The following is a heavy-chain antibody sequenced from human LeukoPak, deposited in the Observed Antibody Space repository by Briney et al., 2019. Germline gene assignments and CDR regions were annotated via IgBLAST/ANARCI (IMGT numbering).Heavy chain of an antibody. D-gene: IGHD5-18*01. CDR3: AREADTAMYSWFDP. CDR2: IIPIFGTA. CDR1: GGTFSSYA. V-gene: IGHV1-69*05. J-gene: IGHJ5*02. Sequence: ASVKVSCKASGGTFSSYAISWVRQAPGQGLELMGGIIPIFGTANYAQKFQGRVTITTDESTSTAYMELSSLGSDDTAVYYCAREADTAMYSWFDPWGQGTLVTVSS.